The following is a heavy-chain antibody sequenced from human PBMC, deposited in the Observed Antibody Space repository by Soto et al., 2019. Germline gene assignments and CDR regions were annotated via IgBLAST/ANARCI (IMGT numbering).Heavy chain of an antibody. J-gene: IGHJ4*02. V-gene: IGHV3-33*01. CDR3: AFGNLSYYFDY. CDR1: GFAFSSFG. D-gene: IGHD3-16*01. CDR2: IWYDGSDK. Sequence: PGGSLRLSCVASGFAFSSFGMHWVRQAPGKGLEWVAIIWYDGSDKYYGDSVKGRFTISRDNSKNTLFLQMNSLRAEDTAVYHCAFGNLSYYFDYWGQGTPVTVPQ.